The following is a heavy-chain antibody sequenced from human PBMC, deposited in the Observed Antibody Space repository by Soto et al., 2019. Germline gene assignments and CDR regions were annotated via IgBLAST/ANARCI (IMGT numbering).Heavy chain of an antibody. V-gene: IGHV1-18*01. CDR3: ARDSGDYDFWSGYYTGYFGY. Sequence: QVQLVQSGAEVKKPGASVKVSCKASGYTFTSYGISWVRQAPGQGLEWMGWISAYKGNTNYAQKLEGRVTMTTDTSTSTAYMELRSLRSDDTAGYYCARDSGDYDFWSGYYTGYFGYWGQGTLVTVSS. D-gene: IGHD3-3*01. CDR2: ISAYKGNT. J-gene: IGHJ4*02. CDR1: GYTFTSYG.